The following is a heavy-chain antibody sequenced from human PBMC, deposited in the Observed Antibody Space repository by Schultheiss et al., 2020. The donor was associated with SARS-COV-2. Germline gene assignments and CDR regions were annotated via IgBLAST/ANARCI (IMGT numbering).Heavy chain of an antibody. J-gene: IGHJ4*02. CDR1: GYTFTSYY. CDR2: INPSGGST. Sequence: GESLKISCKASGYTFTSYYMHWVRQAPGQGLEWMGIINPSGGSTSYAQKFQGRVTMTRDTSTSTVYMELSSLRSEDTAVYYCARSDTPMAFDYWGQGTLVTVSS. CDR3: ARSDTPMAFDY. V-gene: IGHV1-46*01. D-gene: IGHD3-10*01.